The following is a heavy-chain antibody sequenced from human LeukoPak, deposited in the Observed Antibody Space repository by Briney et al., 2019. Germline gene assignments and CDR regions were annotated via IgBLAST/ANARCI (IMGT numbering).Heavy chain of an antibody. Sequence: RASVNVSCKASGGTFSSYAISWVRQAPGQGLEWMGGIIPIFGTANYAQKFQGRVTITADESTSTAYMELSSLRSEDTAVYYCARDFVDYSKPTYGMDVWGQGTTVTVSS. CDR3: ARDFVDYSKPTYGMDV. CDR1: GGTFSSYA. D-gene: IGHD4-11*01. J-gene: IGHJ6*02. V-gene: IGHV1-69*13. CDR2: IIPIFGTA.